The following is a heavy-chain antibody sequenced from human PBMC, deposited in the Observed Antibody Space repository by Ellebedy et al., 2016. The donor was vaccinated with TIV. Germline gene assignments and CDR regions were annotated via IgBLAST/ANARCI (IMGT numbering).Heavy chain of an antibody. CDR3: AKAEIFCTTARCYSRRMDL. V-gene: IGHV3-30*18. J-gene: IGHJ6*03. CDR2: ITFDGNKK. Sequence: GGSLRLXXAASGFTFSNYGMHWVRQAPGKGLEWVALITFDGNKKYYAESVKGRFAISRDNSKNTVYLQMNSLTANDTAFYFCAKAEIFCTTARCYSRRMDLWGKGTTVAVSS. CDR1: GFTFSNYG. D-gene: IGHD2-2*01.